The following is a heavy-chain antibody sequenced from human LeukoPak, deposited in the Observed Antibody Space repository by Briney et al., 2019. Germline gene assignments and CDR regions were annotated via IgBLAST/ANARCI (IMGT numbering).Heavy chain of an antibody. D-gene: IGHD3-9*01. V-gene: IGHV4-59*08. CDR1: GGSIISYY. CDR3: ARRDYDILTGYPGPFDY. J-gene: IGHJ4*02. CDR2: IYYSGST. Sequence: SETLSLTCTVSGGSIISYYWSWIRQPPGKGLEWIGYIYYSGSTNYNPSLKSRVTISVDTSKNQFSLKLSSVTAADTAVYYCARRDYDILTGYPGPFDYWGQGTLVTVSS.